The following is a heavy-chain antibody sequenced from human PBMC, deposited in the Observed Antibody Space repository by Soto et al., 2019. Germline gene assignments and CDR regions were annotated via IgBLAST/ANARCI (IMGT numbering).Heavy chain of an antibody. D-gene: IGHD1-1*01. J-gene: IGHJ6*02. CDR1: GYSISGGYY. Sequence: SETLSLTCAVSGYSISGGYYWGWIRQPPGKGLEWIGSIYHSGSTYYNPSLKSRVTISVDTSKNQFSLKLSSVTAADTAVYYCATRWNWNVPGGTTRDYYFGMDVWGQGTTVTVSS. CDR3: ATRWNWNVPGGTTRDYYFGMDV. V-gene: IGHV4-38-2*01. CDR2: IYHSGST.